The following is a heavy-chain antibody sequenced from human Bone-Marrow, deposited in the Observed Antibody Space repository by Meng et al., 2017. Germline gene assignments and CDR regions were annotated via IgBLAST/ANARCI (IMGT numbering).Heavy chain of an antibody. D-gene: IGHD5-12*01. J-gene: IGHJ4*02. V-gene: IGHV3-30*04. CDR2: ISYDGSNK. CDR1: GFTFSSYA. Sequence: GESLKISCAASGFTFSSYAMHWVRQAPGKGLEWVAVISYDGSNKYYADSVKGRFTISGDNSKNTLYLQMNSLRAEDTAVYYCARVGFSHLYYFDYWGQGTLVTVSS. CDR3: ARVGFSHLYYFDY.